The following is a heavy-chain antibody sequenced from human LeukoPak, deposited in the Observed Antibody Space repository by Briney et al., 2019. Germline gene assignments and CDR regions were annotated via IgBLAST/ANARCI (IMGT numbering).Heavy chain of an antibody. D-gene: IGHD1-26*01. J-gene: IGHJ4*02. V-gene: IGHV3-23*01. CDR3: AKVSAWAMVGATYFDY. CDR1: GFTFSGYA. CDR2: ISGISGST. Sequence: GGSLRLSCAASGFTFSGYAMSWVRQAPGKGLEWVSSISGISGSTYYADSVKGRFTISRDNSKNTVYLQMNSLRAEDTAVYYCAKVSAWAMVGATYFDYWGQGTLVTVSS.